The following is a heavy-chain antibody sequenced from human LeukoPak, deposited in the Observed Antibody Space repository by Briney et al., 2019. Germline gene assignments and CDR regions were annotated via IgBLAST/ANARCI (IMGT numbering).Heavy chain of an antibody. J-gene: IGHJ4*02. CDR2: INHSGST. Sequence: SETLSLTCAVYGGSFSGYYWSWIRQPPGKGLEWIGEINHSGSTNYNPSLKSRVTISVDTSKNQFSLKLSSVTAADTAVYYCARGRGSFSDDYVWGSYRQYYFDYWGQGTLVTVSS. CDR1: GGSFSGYY. CDR3: ARGRGSFSDDYVWGSYRQYYFDY. V-gene: IGHV4-34*01. D-gene: IGHD3-16*02.